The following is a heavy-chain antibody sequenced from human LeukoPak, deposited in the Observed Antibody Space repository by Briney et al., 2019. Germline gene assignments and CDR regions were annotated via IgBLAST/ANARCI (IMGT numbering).Heavy chain of an antibody. CDR3: ASQIAVASGYYFDY. CDR1: GGSFSSYY. CDR2: IYTSGST. D-gene: IGHD6-19*01. J-gene: IGHJ4*02. V-gene: IGHV4-59*10. Sequence: SETLSLTCAVYGGSFSSYYWSWIRQPAGKGLEWIGRIYTSGSTNYNPSLKSRVTMSVDTSKNQFSLKLSSVTAADTAVYYCASQIAVASGYYFDYWGQGTLVTVSS.